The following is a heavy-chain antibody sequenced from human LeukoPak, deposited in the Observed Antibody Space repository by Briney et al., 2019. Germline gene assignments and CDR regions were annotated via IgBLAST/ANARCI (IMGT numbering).Heavy chain of an antibody. CDR1: GYTFTSYD. D-gene: IGHD6-6*01. Sequence: GASVKVSCKASGYTFTSYDINWVRQATGQGLEWMGWMNPNSGNTGYAQKFQGRVTMTRDMSTSTVYMELSSLRSEDTAVYYCAREGSSSGRWFDPWGQGTLVTVSS. J-gene: IGHJ5*02. V-gene: IGHV1-8*02. CDR2: MNPNSGNT. CDR3: AREGSSSGRWFDP.